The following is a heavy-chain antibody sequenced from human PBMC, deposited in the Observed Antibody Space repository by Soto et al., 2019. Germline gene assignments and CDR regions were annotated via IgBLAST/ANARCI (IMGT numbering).Heavy chain of an antibody. Sequence: ASVKVSCKASGYTFTSYDINWVRQATGQGLEWMGWMNPNSGNTGYAQKFQGRVTMTRNTSISTAYMELSSLRSEDTAVYYCARGRFLEWLLYDYYYYGMDVWGQGTTVTFSS. V-gene: IGHV1-8*01. CDR1: GYTFTSYD. CDR2: MNPNSGNT. D-gene: IGHD3-3*01. J-gene: IGHJ6*02. CDR3: ARGRFLEWLLYDYYYYGMDV.